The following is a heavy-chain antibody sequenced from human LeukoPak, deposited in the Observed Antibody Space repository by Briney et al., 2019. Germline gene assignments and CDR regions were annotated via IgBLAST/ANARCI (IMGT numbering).Heavy chain of an antibody. CDR2: IFTTGST. Sequence: SETLSLTCTVSGGSISRGLYYWTWIRQPAGKGLEWIGRIFTTGSTNYNPSLQSRVTVSMDTSKNQFSLKLSSVTAADTAVYYCARGRGVWNYDSSGYYYWGQGTLVTVSS. CDR1: GGSISRGLYY. D-gene: IGHD3-22*01. V-gene: IGHV4-61*02. CDR3: ARGRGVWNYDSSGYYY. J-gene: IGHJ4*02.